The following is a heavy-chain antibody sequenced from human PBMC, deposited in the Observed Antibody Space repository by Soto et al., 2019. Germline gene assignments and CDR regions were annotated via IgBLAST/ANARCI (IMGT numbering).Heavy chain of an antibody. D-gene: IGHD2-2*01. J-gene: IGHJ6*02. Sequence: QVQLVESGGGVVQPGRSLRLSCAASGFTFSSYGMHWVRQAPGKGLEWVAGISYDGSNKYYADSVKGRFTISRDNSKNTLYLQMNSMRAEDKAVYYCAKGGGTVPDYYYGMDVWCQGTTVTVSS. V-gene: IGHV3-30*18. CDR2: ISYDGSNK. CDR1: GFTFSSYG. CDR3: AKGGGTVPDYYYGMDV.